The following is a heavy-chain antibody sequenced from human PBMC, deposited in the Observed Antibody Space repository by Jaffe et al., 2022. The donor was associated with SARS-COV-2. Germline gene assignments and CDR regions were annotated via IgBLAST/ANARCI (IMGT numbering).Heavy chain of an antibody. CDR2: IYYSGST. CDR3: ASEVGSCSGGSCYSKYYFDN. CDR1: GGTISTSSYY. D-gene: IGHD2-15*01. J-gene: IGHJ4*02. Sequence: QLQLHESGPGLVKPSETLSLTCTVSGGTISTSSYYWGWIRQPPGKGLEWIGSIYYSGSTYYNPSLKSRVTVSVDTSMNQFSLKLSSVTAADTAVYYCASEVGSCSGGSCYSKYYFDNWGQGTLVTVSS. V-gene: IGHV4-39*01.